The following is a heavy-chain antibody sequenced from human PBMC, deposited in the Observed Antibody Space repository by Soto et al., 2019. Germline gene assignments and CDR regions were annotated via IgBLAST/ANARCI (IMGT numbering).Heavy chain of an antibody. V-gene: IGHV4-39*01. CDR2: IYYGGNT. J-gene: IGHJ4*02. CDR3: ARGWGKVYFDY. D-gene: IGHD7-27*01. Sequence: PSETLSLTCVVSGGSINSNYFWGWIRQPPGRGLEWIGSIYYGGNTYYNPSLKSRITISADSSKNQFSLNLSSVAAAVMVLYYCARGWGKVYFDYWGQGTLVTVSS. CDR1: GGSINSNYF.